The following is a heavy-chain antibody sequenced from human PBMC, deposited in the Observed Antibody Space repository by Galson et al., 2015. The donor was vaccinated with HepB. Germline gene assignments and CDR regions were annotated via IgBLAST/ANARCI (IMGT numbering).Heavy chain of an antibody. V-gene: IGHV4-38-2*01. J-gene: IGHJ5*02. D-gene: IGHD2/OR15-2a*01. CDR2: IYHSGST. CDR1: GYSISSGYY. Sequence: TLSLTCAVSGYSISSGYYWGWIRQPPGKGLEWIGSIYHSGSTYYNPSLKSRVTISVDTSKNQFSLKLSSVTAADTAVYYCARVQGNSRAQGWFDPWGQGTLVTVSS. CDR3: ARVQGNSRAQGWFDP.